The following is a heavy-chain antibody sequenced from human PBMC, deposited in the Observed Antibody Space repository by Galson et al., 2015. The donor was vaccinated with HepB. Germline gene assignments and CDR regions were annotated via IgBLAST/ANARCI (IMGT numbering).Heavy chain of an antibody. CDR3: AKDAPLVGDTAID. V-gene: IGHV3-33*06. Sequence: SLRLSCAASGFTFSSYGMHWVRQAPGKGLEWVAVIWYDGSNKYYADSVKGRFTISRDNSKNTLYLQMNSLRAEDTAVYYCAKDAPLVGDTAIDWGQGTLVTVSS. CDR2: IWYDGSNK. D-gene: IGHD5-18*01. J-gene: IGHJ4*02. CDR1: GFTFSSYG.